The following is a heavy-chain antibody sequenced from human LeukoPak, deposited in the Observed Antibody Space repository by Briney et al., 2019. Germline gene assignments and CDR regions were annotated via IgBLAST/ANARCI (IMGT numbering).Heavy chain of an antibody. CDR1: GFTFSSYD. Sequence: GGSLRLSCAASGFTFSSYDMHWVRQATGKGLEWVSAIGTAGDTYYPGSVKGRFTISRENAKNSLYLQMNSLRAGDTAVYYCARDVGSGVFDYWGQGTLVTVSS. V-gene: IGHV3-13*01. CDR2: IGTAGDT. CDR3: ARDVGSGVFDY. J-gene: IGHJ4*02. D-gene: IGHD3-10*01.